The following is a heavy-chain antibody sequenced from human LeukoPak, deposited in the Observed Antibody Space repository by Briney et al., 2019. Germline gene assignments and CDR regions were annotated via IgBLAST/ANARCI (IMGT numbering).Heavy chain of an antibody. CDR3: AREGYGDYGSGSYYSQGLDY. D-gene: IGHD3-10*01. CDR2: IYYSGST. J-gene: IGHJ4*02. Sequence: PSEALSLTCTVSGGSISSYYWSWIRQPPGKGLEWIGYIYYSGSTNYNPSLKSRVTISVDTSKNQFSLKLSSVTAADTAVYYCAREGYGDYGSGSYYSQGLDYWGQGTLVTVSS. CDR1: GGSISSYY. V-gene: IGHV4-59*01.